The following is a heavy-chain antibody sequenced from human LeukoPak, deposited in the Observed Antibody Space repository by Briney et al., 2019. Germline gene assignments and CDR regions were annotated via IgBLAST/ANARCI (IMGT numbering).Heavy chain of an antibody. V-gene: IGHV4-39*07. Sequence: SETLSLTCTVSGGSISSSSYYWGWIRQPPGKGLEWIGSIYYSGSTYYNPSLKSRVTISVDTSKNQFSLKLSSVTAEDTAVYYCARDFNRGPYYYYYYMDVWGKGTTVTISS. CDR2: IYYSGST. CDR1: GGSISSSSYY. D-gene: IGHD1-14*01. J-gene: IGHJ6*03. CDR3: ARDFNRGPYYYYYYMDV.